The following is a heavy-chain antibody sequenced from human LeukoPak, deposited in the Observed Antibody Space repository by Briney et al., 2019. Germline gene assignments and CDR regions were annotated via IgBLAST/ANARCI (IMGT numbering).Heavy chain of an antibody. CDR1: GGSISSYY. CDR3: ARAAPRSGTYCGGGTCAYDH. CDR2: IYTSGST. V-gene: IGHV4-4*09. D-gene: IGHD2-15*01. Sequence: SETLSLTCTVSGGSISSYYWSWIRQPPGKGLEWIGYIYTSGSTNYNPSLKSRVTISLDTSKNQFSLRLNSVTATDTAVYYCARAAPRSGTYCGGGTCAYDHWGQGTLVTVSS. J-gene: IGHJ4*02.